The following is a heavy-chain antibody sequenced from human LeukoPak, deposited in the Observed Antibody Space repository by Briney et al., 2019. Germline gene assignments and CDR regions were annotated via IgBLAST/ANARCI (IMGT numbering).Heavy chain of an antibody. D-gene: IGHD6-19*01. CDR1: GGSFSGYY. Sequence: SETLSLTCAVYGGSFSGYYWSWIRQPPGKGLEWIGEINHSGSTSYNPSLKSRVTISVDTSKNQFSLKLSSVTAADTAVYYCARWGGRSGGWYHSDYWGQGTLVTVSS. CDR3: ARWGGRSGGWYHSDY. J-gene: IGHJ4*02. CDR2: INHSGST. V-gene: IGHV4-34*01.